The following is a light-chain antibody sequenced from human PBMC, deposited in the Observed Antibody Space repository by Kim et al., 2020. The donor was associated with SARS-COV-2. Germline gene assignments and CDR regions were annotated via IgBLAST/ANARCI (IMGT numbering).Light chain of an antibody. CDR2: DVT. CDR1: SSDVGGYNY. J-gene: IGLJ2*01. V-gene: IGLV2-11*01. Sequence: QSGTISCTGTSSDVGGYNYVSWYQQHPGKAPKVMIYDVTKRPSGVPDRFSGSKSGNTASLTISGLQAEDEADYYCCSYAGSYTFVVFGGGTQLTVL. CDR3: CSYAGSYTFVV.